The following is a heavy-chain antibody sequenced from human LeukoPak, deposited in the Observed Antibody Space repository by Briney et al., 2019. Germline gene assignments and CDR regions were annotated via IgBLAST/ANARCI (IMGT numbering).Heavy chain of an antibody. V-gene: IGHV3-23*01. CDR2: ISGSGGST. CDR1: GFTFSSYA. Sequence: GGSLRLSCAASGFTFSSYAMSWVRQAPGKGLEWVSAISGSGGSTYYADSVKGRFTISRDNSKNTLYLQMNSLRAEDTAVYYCARDRFSKSGSGSYYNGEGWRNLCYYYYGMDVWGQGTTVTVSS. J-gene: IGHJ6*02. CDR3: ARDRFSKSGSGSYYNGEGWRNLCYYYYGMDV. D-gene: IGHD3-10*01.